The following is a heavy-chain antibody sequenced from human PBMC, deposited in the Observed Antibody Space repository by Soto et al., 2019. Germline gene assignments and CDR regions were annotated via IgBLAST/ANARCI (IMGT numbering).Heavy chain of an antibody. CDR2: IHHSGTT. D-gene: IGHD3-9*01. V-gene: IGHV4-30-4*01. CDR3: ARDLIVFDTTGFHF. Sequence: QVLLRESGPGLVKASQTLSLDCTVSGDPIGSGDFYWTWIRQTPERGLEWIGNIHHSGTTSYNPSLGSRLSISMDTSRNVFSLSLTSVTVADTAVYFCARDLIVFDTTGFHFWGRGILVSV. CDR1: GDPIGSGDFY. J-gene: IGHJ4*01.